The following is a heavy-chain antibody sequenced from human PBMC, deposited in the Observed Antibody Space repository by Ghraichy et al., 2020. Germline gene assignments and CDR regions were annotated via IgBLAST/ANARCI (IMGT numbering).Heavy chain of an antibody. V-gene: IGHV3-23*01. CDR2: ILGSGETT. Sequence: GSLRLSCAASGFTFNEFAMTWVRQAPGKGLEWVSGILGSGETTYYGESVKGRFTIYRDNSKNTVDLKMDSLRAEDTAVYYCAKDRGRAYYYYGMDVWGQGTTVTVSS. CDR3: AKDRGRAYYYYGMDV. J-gene: IGHJ6*02. CDR1: GFTFNEFA.